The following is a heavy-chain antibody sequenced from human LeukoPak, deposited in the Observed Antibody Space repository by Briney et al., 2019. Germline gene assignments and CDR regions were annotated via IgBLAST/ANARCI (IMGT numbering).Heavy chain of an antibody. CDR3: ARDIPNLRLD. V-gene: IGHV3-21*01. J-gene: IGHJ4*02. CDR2: ISSSSSYI. Sequence: GSLKPSFASSGFPFSSYSMNWVRPAPGKGLEWVSSISSSSSYIYYADSVKGRFTISRDNAKNSLYPQMNSLRAEDTAVYYCARDIPNLRLDWGQGTLVTVSS. CDR1: GFPFSSYS.